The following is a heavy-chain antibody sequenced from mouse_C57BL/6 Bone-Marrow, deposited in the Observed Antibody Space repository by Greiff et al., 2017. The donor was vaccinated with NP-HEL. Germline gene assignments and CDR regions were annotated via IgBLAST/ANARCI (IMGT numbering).Heavy chain of an antibody. Sequence: QVQLQQSGAELARPGASVKMSCKASGYTFTSYTMHWVKQRPGQGLEWIGYINPSSGYTKYNQKFKDKATLTADKSYSTAYMQLSSLTSEDSAVYSCASYDYDTGFDYWGQGTTLTVSS. CDR1: GYTFTSYT. J-gene: IGHJ2*01. CDR2: INPSSGYT. D-gene: IGHD2-4*01. V-gene: IGHV1-4*01. CDR3: ASYDYDTGFDY.